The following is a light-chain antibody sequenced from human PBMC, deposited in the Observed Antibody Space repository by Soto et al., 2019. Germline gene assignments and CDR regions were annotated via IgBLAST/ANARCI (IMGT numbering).Light chain of an antibody. CDR1: QDIRKD. Sequence: IPMTQSPSSLSASVGDRVTITCRASQDIRKDLAWYQQKPGKAPKLLIYKASSLESGVPSRFSGSGSGTEFTLTISSLQPDDFATYYCQQYNSYPWTFGQGTKVDIK. CDR2: KAS. CDR3: QQYNSYPWT. J-gene: IGKJ1*01. V-gene: IGKV1-5*03.